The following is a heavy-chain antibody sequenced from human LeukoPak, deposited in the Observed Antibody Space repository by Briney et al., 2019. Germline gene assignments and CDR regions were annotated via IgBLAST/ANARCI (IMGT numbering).Heavy chain of an antibody. CDR1: GFTFSSYG. CDR3: AKALPRYCSSTSCYPQLFDY. Sequence: PGGSLRLSCVASGFTFSSYGMHWIRQAPGKGLEWVAVISYDGSNKYYADSVKGRFTISRDNSKNTLYLQMNSLRAEDTAVYYCAKALPRYCSSTSCYPQLFDYWGQGTLVTVSS. V-gene: IGHV3-30*18. J-gene: IGHJ4*02. D-gene: IGHD2-2*01. CDR2: ISYDGSNK.